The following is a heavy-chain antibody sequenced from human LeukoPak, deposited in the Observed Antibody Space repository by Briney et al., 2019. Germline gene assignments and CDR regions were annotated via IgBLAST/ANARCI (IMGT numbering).Heavy chain of an antibody. Sequence: PSETLSLTCIVSGGSVSSVSHYWAWIRQPPGMGLEWIGSIYYSGNTYYNPSLKSRVTISVDTSKNQFSLKLSSVTATDTAVYYCARGEDVAAAGIDYWGHGTLVTVSS. J-gene: IGHJ4*01. CDR1: GGSVSSVSHY. V-gene: IGHV4-39*01. CDR3: ARGEDVAAAGIDY. CDR2: IYYSGNT. D-gene: IGHD6-13*01.